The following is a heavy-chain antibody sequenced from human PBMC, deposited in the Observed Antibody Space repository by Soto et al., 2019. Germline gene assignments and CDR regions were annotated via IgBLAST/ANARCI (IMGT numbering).Heavy chain of an antibody. CDR2: ISSNGGST. Sequence: GGSLRLSCAASGFTLSNYAMHWVRQAPGKGLEYVSAISSNGGSTYYADSVKGRFTISRDNSKNTPYLQMSSLRAEDTAVYYCVKDVSMIVVVNNFQHWGQGTLVTVSS. J-gene: IGHJ1*01. CDR3: VKDVSMIVVVNNFQH. CDR1: GFTLSNYA. D-gene: IGHD3-22*01. V-gene: IGHV3-64D*06.